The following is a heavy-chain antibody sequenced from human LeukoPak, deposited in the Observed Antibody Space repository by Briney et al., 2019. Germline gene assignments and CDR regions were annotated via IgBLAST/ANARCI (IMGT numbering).Heavy chain of an antibody. Sequence: GASVKVSCKASGYTFTSYYMHWVRQAPGQGLEWMGIINPSGGSTSYAQKFQGRVTMTRDTSTSTVYMELSSLRSEDTAVYYCPVVGQWLAIDYWGQGTLVTVSS. J-gene: IGHJ4*02. D-gene: IGHD6-19*01. CDR1: GYTFTSYY. CDR2: INPSGGST. CDR3: PVVGQWLAIDY. V-gene: IGHV1-46*01.